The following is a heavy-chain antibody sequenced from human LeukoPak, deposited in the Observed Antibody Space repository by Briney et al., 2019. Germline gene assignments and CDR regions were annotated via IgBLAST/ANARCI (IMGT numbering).Heavy chain of an antibody. CDR3: ARDVTSPGSYDSSGYNAFDI. Sequence: PSETLSLTCTVSGGSISSSSYYWGWIRQPPGKGLEWIGRIYYSGSTHYNPSLKSRVTISVDTSKNQFSLKLSSVTAADTAVYYCARDVTSPGSYDSSGYNAFDIWGQGTMVTVSS. CDR1: GGSISSSSYY. D-gene: IGHD3-22*01. J-gene: IGHJ3*02. V-gene: IGHV4-39*07. CDR2: IYYSGST.